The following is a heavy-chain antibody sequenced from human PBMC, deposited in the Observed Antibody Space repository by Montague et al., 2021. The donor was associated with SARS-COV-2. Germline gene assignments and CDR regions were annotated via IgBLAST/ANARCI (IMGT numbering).Heavy chain of an antibody. Sequence: PALVKPTQTLTLTGTFSGFSLSTSGVGVGWIRQPPGKALEWLALSYWXXXKRYSPSLKSRLTITKDTSKNQVVLTMTNMDPVDTATYYCAHRPLLALKGQFDYWGQGTLVTVSS. D-gene: IGHD3-3*02. J-gene: IGHJ4*02. CDR2: SYWXXXK. V-gene: IGHV2-5*02. CDR1: GFSLSTSGVG. CDR3: AHRPLLALKGQFDY.